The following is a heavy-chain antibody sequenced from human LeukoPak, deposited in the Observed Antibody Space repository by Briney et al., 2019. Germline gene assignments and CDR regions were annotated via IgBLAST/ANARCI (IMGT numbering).Heavy chain of an antibody. V-gene: IGHV1-18*01. CDR1: GYIFSTYG. Sequence: GASVKVSCKASGYIFSTYGLSWVRQAPGQGLEWMGWISANSVRSNYAQRLHDRVTMTSDTSTSTGYMDLRNLRSDDTAVYYCARGVYMDVWGTGTTVTVSS. J-gene: IGHJ6*03. CDR2: ISANSVRS. CDR3: ARGVYMDV.